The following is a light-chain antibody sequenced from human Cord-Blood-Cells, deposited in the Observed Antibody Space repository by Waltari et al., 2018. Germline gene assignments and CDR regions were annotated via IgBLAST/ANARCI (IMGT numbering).Light chain of an antibody. CDR3: CSYAGSSTV. CDR2: EGS. J-gene: IGLJ2*01. CDR1: SSDAGRYHL. V-gene: IGLV2-23*01. Sequence: QSALTQPASVSGSPGQSITISCPGTSSDAGRYHLVSWYHQHPGKAPKLMIYEGSKRPSGVSNRFSGSKSGNTASLTISGLQAEDEADYYCCSYAGSSTVFGGGTKLTVL.